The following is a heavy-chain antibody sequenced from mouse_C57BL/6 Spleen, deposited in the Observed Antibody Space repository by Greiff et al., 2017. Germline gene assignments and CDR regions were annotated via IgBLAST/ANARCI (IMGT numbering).Heavy chain of an antibody. Sequence: VQLQQSGAELVKPGASVKMSCTASGYTFTTYSIEWMKQSHGKSLEWIGNFHPYNDDTKYNEKFKGKATLTIEKSSSTVYLELSRLTSDDSAVYYCARHYYGSGYFDYWGQGTTLTVSS. CDR3: ARHYYGSGYFDY. CDR2: FHPYNDDT. J-gene: IGHJ2*01. V-gene: IGHV1-47*01. CDR1: GYTFTTYS. D-gene: IGHD1-1*01.